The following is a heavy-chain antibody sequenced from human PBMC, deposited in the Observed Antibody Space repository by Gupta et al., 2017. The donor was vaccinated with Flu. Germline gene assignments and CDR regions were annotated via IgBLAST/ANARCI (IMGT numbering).Heavy chain of an antibody. J-gene: IGHJ6*03. CDR1: GFSLSTTGMC. CDR2: IDWDDDQ. Sequence: QVTLRESGPALVKPTQTLTLTCTFSGFSLSTTGMCVSWIRQPPGKALEWLALIDWDDDQYYNTSLETRLTISKDTSKNQVVLTMDNLDPVDTATYYGARVLIGGGYYYDMDVWGKGTTGNVSS. CDR3: ARVLIGGGYYYDMDV. D-gene: IGHD2-15*01. V-gene: IGHV2-70*01.